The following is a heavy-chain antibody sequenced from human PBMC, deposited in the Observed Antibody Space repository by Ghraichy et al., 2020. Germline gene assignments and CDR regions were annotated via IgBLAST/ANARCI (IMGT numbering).Heavy chain of an antibody. J-gene: IGHJ4*02. V-gene: IGHV3-30-3*01. CDR2: ISYDGSNK. D-gene: IGHD3-10*01. CDR3: ARDETRVRGVIFDY. CDR1: GFTFSSYA. Sequence: LSLTCAASGFTFSSYAMHWVRQAPGKGLEWVAVISYDGSNKYYADSVKGRFTISRDNSKNTLYLQMNSLRAEDTAVYYCARDETRVRGVIFDYWGQGTLVTVSS.